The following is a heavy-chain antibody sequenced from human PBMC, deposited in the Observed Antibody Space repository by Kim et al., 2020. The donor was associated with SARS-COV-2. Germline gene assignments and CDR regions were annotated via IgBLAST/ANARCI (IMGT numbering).Heavy chain of an antibody. D-gene: IGHD6-13*01. V-gene: IGHV6-1*01. CDR3: ARASRTWYGVDY. J-gene: IGHJ4*02. CDR2: TYYRSKWYN. Sequence: SQTLSLTCAISGDRVSSISAAWNWIRQSPSRGLEWLGRTYYRSKWYNDYAVSVKSRITINPDTSKNHFSLQLNSVTPEDTAVYYCARASRTWYGVDYWGQGTLVTVSS. CDR1: GDRVSSISAA.